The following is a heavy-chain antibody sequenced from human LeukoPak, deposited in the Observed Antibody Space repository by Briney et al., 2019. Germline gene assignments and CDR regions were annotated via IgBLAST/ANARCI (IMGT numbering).Heavy chain of an antibody. CDR1: GGLNSSHPYY. J-gene: IGHJ6*03. CDR3: ATGNRLTTGYYMDV. V-gene: IGHV4-39*01. D-gene: IGHD4-17*01. Sequence: PSETLSLTCTVSGGLNSSHPYYWGRIRQPPGKGLEWIGSMSYSGNTYYSPSLKSRVTISEDTSKNQFSLNLSFVTAADTSMYYCATGNRLTTGYYMDVWGTGTTVTVSS. CDR2: MSYSGNT.